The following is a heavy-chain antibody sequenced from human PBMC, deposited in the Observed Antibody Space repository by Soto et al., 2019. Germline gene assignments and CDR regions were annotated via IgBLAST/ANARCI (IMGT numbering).Heavy chain of an antibody. CDR2: IYWDDNK. J-gene: IGHJ4*02. V-gene: IGHV2-5*02. Sequence: QITLNESGPTQVKPRQTLTLTCTFSGFSLTTSGVGVGWIGKSPGKAPEWLALIYWDDNKRYSPSMKSGLTITKDTSKNQVVLTMAHLDPADTATYYCAHRVLRTVFGLVTTTAIYFDFWGQGTPVAVSS. CDR3: AHRVLRTVFGLVTTTAIYFDF. CDR1: GFSLTTSGVG. D-gene: IGHD3-3*01.